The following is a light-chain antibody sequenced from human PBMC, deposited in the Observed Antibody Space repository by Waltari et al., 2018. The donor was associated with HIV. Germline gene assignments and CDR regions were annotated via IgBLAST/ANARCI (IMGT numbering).Light chain of an antibody. CDR2: EDS. V-gene: IGLV3-10*01. CDR3: YSTDSAGTLVV. CDR1: AFTEKS. Sequence: SYELTQPPSVSVSPGQTAKIICFGDAFTEKSGYWFQQKSGQAPLLVIYEDSKRPSGIPERFSGSTSGTTTTLTISGAQVDDEGDYYCYSTDSAGTLVVFGGGTKLTVL. J-gene: IGLJ2*01.